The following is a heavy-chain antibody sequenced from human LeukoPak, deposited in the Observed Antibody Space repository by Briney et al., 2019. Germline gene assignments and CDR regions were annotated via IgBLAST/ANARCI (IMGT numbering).Heavy chain of an antibody. CDR3: ARGGYYYDSSGYYFSFDY. D-gene: IGHD3-22*01. CDR2: ISSSSSYI. CDR1: GFTFSSYS. Sequence: GGSLRLSCAASGFTFSSYSMNWVRQAPGKGLEWVSSISSSSSYIYYADSVKGRFTISRVNAKNSLYLQMNSLRAEDTAVYYCARGGYYYDSSGYYFSFDYWGQGTLVTVSS. V-gene: IGHV3-21*01. J-gene: IGHJ4*02.